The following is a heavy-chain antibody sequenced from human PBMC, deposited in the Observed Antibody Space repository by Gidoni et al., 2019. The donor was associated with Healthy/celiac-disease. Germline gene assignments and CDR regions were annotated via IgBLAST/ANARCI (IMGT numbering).Heavy chain of an antibody. CDR3: ARDRLVKVYYGMDV. D-gene: IGHD2-2*01. Sequence: VQLVESGGGLVKPGGSLRLYCAASEFTFSSYSRNWGRQAPGKGLELVSSISSSSSYIYYADSVKGRFTISRDNAKNSLYLQMNSLRAEDTAVYYCARDRLVKVYYGMDVWGQGTTVTVSS. V-gene: IGHV3-21*01. CDR1: EFTFSSYS. J-gene: IGHJ6*02. CDR2: ISSSSSYI.